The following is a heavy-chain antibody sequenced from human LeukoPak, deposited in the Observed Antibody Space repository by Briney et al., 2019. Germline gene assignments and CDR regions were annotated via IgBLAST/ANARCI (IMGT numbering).Heavy chain of an antibody. CDR2: VYTSGST. V-gene: IGHV4-4*07. CDR3: ARAVSDVYDTYGMDV. CDR1: GGSISSYY. D-gene: IGHD3-9*01. Sequence: SETLSLTCTVSGGSISSYYWSWIRQPAGKGLEWIGRVYTSGSTNYNPSLKSRDTMSVHTSKNQFSLKLSSVTAADTAVYYCARAVSDVYDTYGMDVWGQGTTVTVSS. J-gene: IGHJ6*02.